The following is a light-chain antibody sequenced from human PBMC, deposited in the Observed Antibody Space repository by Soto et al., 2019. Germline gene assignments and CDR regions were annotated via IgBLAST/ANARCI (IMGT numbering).Light chain of an antibody. V-gene: IGKV1-39*01. CDR2: AAT. J-gene: IGKJ1*01. CDR1: QSIGSY. CDR3: QQYNTYST. Sequence: DIQMTQSPSTLSASVGDRVTITCRASQSIGSYLHWYQQKPRTAPKLLIYAATTLQSGVPSRFSGSGSGTAFTLTISSLQPEDFATYYCQQYNTYSTFGQGTKVDIK.